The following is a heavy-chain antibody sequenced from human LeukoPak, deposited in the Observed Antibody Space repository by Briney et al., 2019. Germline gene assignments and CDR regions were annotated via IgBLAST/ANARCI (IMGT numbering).Heavy chain of an antibody. D-gene: IGHD1-26*01. Sequence: GGSLRLSCAASGFTFDDYGMSWVRQVPGKGLEWVSSINWRGDSTAYADSVRGRFTISRDNAKNSLYLQMNSLRAEDTALYYCARKASWDGGHFDYWGQGTLVTVSS. CDR3: ARKASWDGGHFDY. V-gene: IGHV3-20*04. CDR2: INWRGDST. J-gene: IGHJ4*02. CDR1: GFTFDDYG.